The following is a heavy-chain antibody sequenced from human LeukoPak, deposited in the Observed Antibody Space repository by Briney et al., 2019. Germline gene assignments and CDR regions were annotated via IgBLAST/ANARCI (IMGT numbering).Heavy chain of an antibody. D-gene: IGHD3-10*01. CDR3: ARDSGSDV. CDR2: IYYTGST. J-gene: IGHJ6*02. Sequence: SETLSLTCTVSGGSISTYYWSWIRQSPGKGLEWIGYIYYTGSTNYNPSRKSRVTISVDTSKNQFSLKLSSVTAADTALYYCARDSGSDVWGPGTTVTVSS. V-gene: IGHV4-59*01. CDR1: GGSISTYY.